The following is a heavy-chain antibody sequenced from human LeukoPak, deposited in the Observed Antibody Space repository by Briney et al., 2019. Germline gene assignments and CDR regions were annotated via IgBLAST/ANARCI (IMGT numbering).Heavy chain of an antibody. CDR2: ISYDGSNK. CDR3: ARDLGYCSGGSCYLAYYFDY. CDR1: GFTFSSYA. J-gene: IGHJ4*02. V-gene: IGHV3-30-3*01. D-gene: IGHD2-15*01. Sequence: GGSLRLSCAASGFTFSSYAMHSVRQAPGKGLEWVAVISYDGSNKYYADSVKGRFTISRDNSKNTLYLQMNSLRAEDTAVYYCARDLGYCSGGSCYLAYYFDYWGQGTLVTVSS.